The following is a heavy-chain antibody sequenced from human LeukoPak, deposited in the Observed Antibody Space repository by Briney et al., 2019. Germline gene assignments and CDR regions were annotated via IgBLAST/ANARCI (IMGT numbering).Heavy chain of an antibody. Sequence: PAGSLRLSCAASGFTFSSFGMTWVRQAPGMGLEWVSGISGSDGSTYYADSVKGRFTISRDNSKNTLYLQMNSLRVEDAALYYCAKNIGGLDYWGQGTLVTVSS. D-gene: IGHD2/OR15-2a*01. CDR1: GFTFSSFG. CDR3: AKNIGGLDY. CDR2: ISGSDGST. J-gene: IGHJ4*02. V-gene: IGHV3-23*01.